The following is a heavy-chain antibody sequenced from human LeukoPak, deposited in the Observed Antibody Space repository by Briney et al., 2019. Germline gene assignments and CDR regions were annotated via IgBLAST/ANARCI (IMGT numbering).Heavy chain of an antibody. CDR2: INHSGSS. CDR1: GGSLSGYC. Sequence: SETLSLTCAVYGGSLSGYCWSWIRQPPGKGLEWIGEINHSGSSNYNPSLKSRVTISVDTSKNQFSLKLSSVTAADTAVYYCAREGGYCTNTSCYLEWFCPWGQGSLVTVSS. V-gene: IGHV4-34*01. CDR3: AREGGYCTNTSCYLEWFCP. D-gene: IGHD2-2*01. J-gene: IGHJ5*02.